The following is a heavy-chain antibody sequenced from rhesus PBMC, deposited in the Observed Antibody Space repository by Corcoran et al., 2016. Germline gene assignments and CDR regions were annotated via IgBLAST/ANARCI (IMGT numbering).Heavy chain of an antibody. Sequence: QVQLQESGPGVVKPSETLSLTCAVSGGSISDSYRWSWIRQPPGKGREWIGYIYGSSTSTNYNPSLKSRVTISKDTSKNQCSLKLSSVTAADTAVYYCAIGYSGSSFDYWGQGVLVTVSS. V-gene: IGHV4S10*01. CDR3: AIGYSGSSFDY. D-gene: IGHD6-25*01. CDR2: IYGSSTST. J-gene: IGHJ4*01. CDR1: GGSISDSYR.